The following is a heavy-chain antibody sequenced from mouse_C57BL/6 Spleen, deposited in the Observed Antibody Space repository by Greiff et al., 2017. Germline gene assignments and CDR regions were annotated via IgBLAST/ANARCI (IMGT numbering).Heavy chain of an antibody. D-gene: IGHD2-4*01. Sequence: DVKLVESGGGLVKPGGSLKLSCAASGFTFSDYGMHWVRQAPEKGLEWVAYISSGSSTIYYADTVKGRFTISRDNAKNTLFLQMTSLRSEDTAMYYCARGPGISYDYDSYWYFDVWGTGTTVTVSS. CDR3: ARGPGISYDYDSYWYFDV. V-gene: IGHV5-17*01. CDR2: ISSGSSTI. J-gene: IGHJ1*03. CDR1: GFTFSDYG.